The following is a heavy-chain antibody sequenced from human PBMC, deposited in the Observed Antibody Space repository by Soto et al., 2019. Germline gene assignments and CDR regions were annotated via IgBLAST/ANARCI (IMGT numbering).Heavy chain of an antibody. CDR1: GYTFTSYD. Sequence: QVQLVQSGAEVKKPGASVKVSCKASGYTFTSYDINWVRQATGQGLEWMGWMNPNSGNTGYAQKFQGRVTMTRNTSTSTAYMELSSLRSEDTAVYYCGRAEGSKGELFLFDPWGQGTLVTVSS. CDR2: MNPNSGNT. V-gene: IGHV1-8*01. CDR3: GRAEGSKGELFLFDP. D-gene: IGHD3-16*01. J-gene: IGHJ5*02.